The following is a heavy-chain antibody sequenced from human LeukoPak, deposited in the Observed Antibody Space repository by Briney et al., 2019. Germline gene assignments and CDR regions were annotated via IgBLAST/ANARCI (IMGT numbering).Heavy chain of an antibody. Sequence: SGPTLVNPTQTLTLTCTFFGFSLSTRGMCVSWIRQPPGKALEWLARIDWDDDKYYSTSLRTRVSISKDTSKEQVVLTMTNMDPGDTATYYCARLIAASSYFDYWGQGMLVTVSS. J-gene: IGHJ4*02. CDR2: IDWDDDK. V-gene: IGHV2-70*11. D-gene: IGHD6-13*01. CDR1: GFSLSTRGMC. CDR3: ARLIAASSYFDY.